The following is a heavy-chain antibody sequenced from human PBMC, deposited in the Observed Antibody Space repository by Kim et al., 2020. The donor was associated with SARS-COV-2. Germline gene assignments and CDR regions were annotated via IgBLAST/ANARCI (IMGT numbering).Heavy chain of an antibody. V-gene: IGHV3-30*07. J-gene: IGHJ6*02. CDR3: ARDGIPVGSINYGMDV. D-gene: IGHD5-18*01. Sequence: SGRGRFTIARDNSKNTLYLQMNSRRAEDTAVYYCARDGIPVGSINYGMDVWGQGTTVTVSS.